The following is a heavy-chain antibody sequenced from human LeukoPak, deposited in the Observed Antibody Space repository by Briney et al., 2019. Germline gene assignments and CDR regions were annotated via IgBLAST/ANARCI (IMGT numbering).Heavy chain of an antibody. D-gene: IGHD1-26*01. CDR2: IWYDGTNK. J-gene: IGHJ5*02. Sequence: PGGSLRLSCAASGLIFTKFGMHRVRQAPGKGLEWVAVIWYDGTNKYYSDSVKGRFTISRDNSKNTLYLEMNSLRAEDTSVYYCARVLVGGTNWFDPWGQGTLVTVSS. CDR3: ARVLVGGTNWFDP. V-gene: IGHV3-33*01. CDR1: GLIFTKFG.